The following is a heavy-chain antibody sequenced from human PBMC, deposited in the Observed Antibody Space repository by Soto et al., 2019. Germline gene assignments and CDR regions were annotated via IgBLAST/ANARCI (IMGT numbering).Heavy chain of an antibody. CDR1: GLTFSGYG. V-gene: IGHV3-23*01. CDR3: VTRSRGLQSTPPRLDS. CDR2: ISGSGSTT. Sequence: EVQLLESGGGLVQPGGSLRLSCAASGLTFSGYGMSWVRQAPGTGLEWVSAISGSGSTTYYADSVKGRFTISRDDSKNILFLQMNSLRAEDPALYYCVTRSRGLQSTPPRLDSWGQGTLVTVSS. D-gene: IGHD4-4*01. J-gene: IGHJ4*02.